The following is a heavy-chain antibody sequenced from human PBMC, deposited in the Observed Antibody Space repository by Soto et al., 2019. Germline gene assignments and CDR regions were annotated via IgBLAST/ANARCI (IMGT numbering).Heavy chain of an antibody. CDR2: ISGSGGST. CDR1: GFTFSSYA. D-gene: IGHD7-27*01. CDR3: SLIPWADHYGMLG. J-gene: IGHJ6*02. V-gene: IGHV3-23*01. Sequence: PGGSLRLSCAAAGFTFSSYAMSWVRQAPGKGLEWVSAISGSGGSTYYADSVKGRFTISRDNSKNTLYLQMNSLRAEDTAVYYCSLIPWADHYGMLGWGQGLTVS.